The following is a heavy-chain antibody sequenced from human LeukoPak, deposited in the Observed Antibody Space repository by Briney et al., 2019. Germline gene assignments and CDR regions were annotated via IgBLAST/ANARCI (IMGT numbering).Heavy chain of an antibody. Sequence: PGGSLRLSCAASGFTFSSYGMHWVRQAPGKGLEWVAVISYDGSNKYYADSVKGRFTISRDNSKNTLYLQMNSLRAEDTAVYYCAKADSGMTEEAGAFDIWGQGTMVTVSS. CDR1: GFTFSSYG. CDR2: ISYDGSNK. V-gene: IGHV3-30*18. CDR3: AKADSGMTEEAGAFDI. J-gene: IGHJ3*02. D-gene: IGHD3-10*01.